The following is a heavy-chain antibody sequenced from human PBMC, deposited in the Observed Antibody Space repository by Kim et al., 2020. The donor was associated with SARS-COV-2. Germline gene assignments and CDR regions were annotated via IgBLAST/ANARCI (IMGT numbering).Heavy chain of an antibody. D-gene: IGHD3-22*01. CDR1: GYTFTSYD. Sequence: ASVKVSCKASGYTFTSYDINWVRQATGQGLEWMGWMNPNSGNTGYAQKFQGRVTMTRNTSISTAYMELSSLRSEDTAVYYCAREPYYYDSSGYQYGMDVWGQGTTVTVSS. CDR3: AREPYYYDSSGYQYGMDV. CDR2: MNPNSGNT. V-gene: IGHV1-8*01. J-gene: IGHJ6*02.